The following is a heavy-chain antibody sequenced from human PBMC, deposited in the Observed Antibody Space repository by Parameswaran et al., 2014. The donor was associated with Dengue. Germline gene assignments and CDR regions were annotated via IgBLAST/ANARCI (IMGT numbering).Heavy chain of an antibody. CDR1: AISSA. J-gene: IGHJ5*02. Sequence: AISSARWIRQPPGKGLEWIGYIYYSESTNYNPSLKSRVTISVDTSKNQFSLRLSSVTAADTAVYYCARVSSTNVSWGQGTLVTVSS. CDR3: ARVSSTNVS. V-gene: IGHV4-59*01. CDR2: IYYSEST.